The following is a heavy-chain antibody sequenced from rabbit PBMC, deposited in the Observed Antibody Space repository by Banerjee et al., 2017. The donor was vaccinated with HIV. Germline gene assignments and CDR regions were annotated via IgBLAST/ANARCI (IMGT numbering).Heavy chain of an antibody. CDR3: ARDTGAWNDFNL. D-gene: IGHD3-1*01. CDR2: ISGTGRA. V-gene: IGHV1S29*01. CDR1: GFSFSSYP. Sequence: QEQLVESGGGLVKPGASLTLTCKASGFSFSSYPISWVRQAPGKGLEYIGYISGTGRADYASWVNGRFTISSDNAQNTVDLKMNSLTAADTATYFCARDTGAWNDFNLWGQGTLVTVS. J-gene: IGHJ4*01.